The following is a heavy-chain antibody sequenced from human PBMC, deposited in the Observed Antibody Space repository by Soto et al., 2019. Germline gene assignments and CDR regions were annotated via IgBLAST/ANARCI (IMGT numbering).Heavy chain of an antibody. CDR2: TYYRSKWYN. Sequence: PSQTLSLTCAISGDSVSSNSAAWNWIRQSPSRGLEWLGRTYYRSKWYNDYAVSVKSRITINPDTSKNQFSLQLNSVTPEDTAVYYCARDRGVEMATIGYFDYWGQGTLVTVSS. CDR3: ARDRGVEMATIGYFDY. V-gene: IGHV6-1*01. CDR1: GDSVSSNSAA. J-gene: IGHJ4*02. D-gene: IGHD5-12*01.